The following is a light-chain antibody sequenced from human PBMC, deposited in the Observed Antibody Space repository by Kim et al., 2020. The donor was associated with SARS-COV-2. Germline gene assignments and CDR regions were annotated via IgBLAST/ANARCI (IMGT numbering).Light chain of an antibody. CDR2: QDS. V-gene: IGLV3-1*01. Sequence: VSPGQTASITCSGDKLGDKYACWYQQKPGQSPVLVIYQDSKRPSGIPERFAGSNSGNTATLTISGTQAMDEADYYCQAWDSSTYVVFGGGTQLTVL. CDR1: KLGDKY. CDR3: QAWDSSTYVV. J-gene: IGLJ2*01.